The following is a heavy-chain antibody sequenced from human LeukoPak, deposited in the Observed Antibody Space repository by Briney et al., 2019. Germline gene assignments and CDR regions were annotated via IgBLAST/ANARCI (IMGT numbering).Heavy chain of an antibody. V-gene: IGHV3-74*01. CDR1: GFTFNTYW. D-gene: IGHD3-3*01. CDR3: AKESAFWSGYYPDY. Sequence: PGGSLRLSCAASGFTFNTYWMHWVRQAPGKGLLWVSRINGDGSSTGYADSVKGRFTVSRDNARNTLYLQMNSLRAEDTAVYYCAKESAFWSGYYPDYWGQGTLVTVSS. CDR2: INGDGSST. J-gene: IGHJ4*02.